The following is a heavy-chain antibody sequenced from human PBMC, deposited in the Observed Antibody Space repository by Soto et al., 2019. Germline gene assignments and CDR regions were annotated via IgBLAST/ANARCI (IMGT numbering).Heavy chain of an antibody. Sequence: QVQLVQSGAEMKKPGSSVKVSCQSSGGTFNTYAMNWVRQAPGQGPEWMGDISPMFGAANYAPKCQGRVPITADESAGTSYMQSSSLTSEDTPLYFCAREVQVHTPAFVYWGQGTLVTVSS. D-gene: IGHD3-10*01. V-gene: IGHV1-69*19. CDR1: GGTFNTYA. CDR3: AREVQVHTPAFVY. CDR2: ISPMFGAA. J-gene: IGHJ4*02.